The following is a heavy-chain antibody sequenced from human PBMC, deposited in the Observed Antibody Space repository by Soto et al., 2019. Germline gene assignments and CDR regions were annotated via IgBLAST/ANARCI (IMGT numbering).Heavy chain of an antibody. CDR2: INHSGST. J-gene: IGHJ4*02. CDR3: ARHSGGYNGFDFSY. V-gene: IGHV4-34*01. D-gene: IGHD5-12*01. CDR1: GGSFSGYY. Sequence: SETLSLTCAVYGGSFSGYYWSWIRQPPGKGLEWIGEINHSGSTNYNPSLKSRVTISVDTSKNQFSLNLTSVTAADTAVYYCARHSGGYNGFDFSYWGQGALVTVSS.